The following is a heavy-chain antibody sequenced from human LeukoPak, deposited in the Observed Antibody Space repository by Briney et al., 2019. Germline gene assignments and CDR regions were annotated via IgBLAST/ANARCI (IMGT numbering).Heavy chain of an antibody. V-gene: IGHV3-48*03. D-gene: IGHD1-7*01. Sequence: PGGSLRLSCAASGFTFSSYEMNWVRQAPGKGLEWVSYISSSGSTIYYADSVKGRFTISRDNAKNSLYLQMNSLGAEDTAVYYCARDWGTSSFDYWGQGTLVTVSS. CDR2: ISSSGSTI. J-gene: IGHJ4*02. CDR1: GFTFSSYE. CDR3: ARDWGTSSFDY.